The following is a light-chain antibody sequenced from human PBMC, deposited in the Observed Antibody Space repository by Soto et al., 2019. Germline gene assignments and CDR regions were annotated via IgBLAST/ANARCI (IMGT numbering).Light chain of an antibody. Sequence: QSALTQPASVSGSPGQSITISCTGTSSDVGGYNFVSWYQQYPGKVPKLMIYEVSNRPSGVSNRFSGSKSGNTASLTISGLRGEDEADYYCPSYTSSGTVFGTGTKLTVL. V-gene: IGLV2-14*01. CDR2: EVS. CDR3: PSYTSSGTV. CDR1: SSDVGGYNF. J-gene: IGLJ1*01.